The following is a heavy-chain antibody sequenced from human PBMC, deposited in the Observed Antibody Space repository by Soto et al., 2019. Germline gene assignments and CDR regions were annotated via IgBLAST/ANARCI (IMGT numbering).Heavy chain of an antibody. J-gene: IGHJ4*02. CDR1: GFTFYYYA. D-gene: IGHD3-3*01. V-gene: IGHV3-9*01. CDR2: ISWNSGSI. CDR3: AKAGFWSGYYSLVDY. Sequence: PGGSLRLSCGASGFTFYYYAMHWVRQAPGKGLEWVSGISWNSGSIGYADSVKGRFTISRDNAKNSLYLQMNSLRAEDTALYYCAKAGFWSGYYSLVDYWGQGTLVTVSS.